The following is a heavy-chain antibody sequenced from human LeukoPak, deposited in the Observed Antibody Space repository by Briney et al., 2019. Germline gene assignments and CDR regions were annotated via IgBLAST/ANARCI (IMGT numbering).Heavy chain of an antibody. CDR2: IKTKTDGATT. J-gene: IGHJ4*02. Sequence: PGGSLTLSCAASGFTFSNVWMTWVRQAPGRGMEWVGRIKTKTDGATTDYAAPVKGRFTILRDDSANMLYLQMTSLRTEDTALYYCTTATELIVATLPDCWGQGTLVTVSS. CDR3: TTATELIVATLPDC. D-gene: IGHD5-12*01. V-gene: IGHV3-15*01. CDR1: GFTFSNVW.